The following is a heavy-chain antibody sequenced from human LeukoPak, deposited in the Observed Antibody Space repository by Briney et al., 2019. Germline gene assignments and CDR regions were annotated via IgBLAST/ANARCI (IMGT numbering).Heavy chain of an antibody. CDR1: GDSISSGSYY. Sequence: KPSETLSLTCTVSGDSISSGSYYWSWIRQPAGKGLEWIGHIYRSGSTNYNASLKSRVTISVDTSKNQFSLKLSSVTAADTAVYYCARGYYDSSGYYEAFQHWGQATLVTVPS. V-gene: IGHV4-61*09. D-gene: IGHD3-22*01. CDR3: ARGYYDSSGYYEAFQH. CDR2: IYRSGST. J-gene: IGHJ1*01.